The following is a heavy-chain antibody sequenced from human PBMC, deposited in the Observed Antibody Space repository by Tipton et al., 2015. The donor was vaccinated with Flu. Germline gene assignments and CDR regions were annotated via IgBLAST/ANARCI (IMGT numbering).Heavy chain of an antibody. J-gene: IGHJ3*02. CDR1: GGSISSYY. V-gene: IGHV4-59*01. Sequence: TLSLTCTVSGGSISSYYWSWIRQPPGKGLAWIGYIYYSGSTNYNPSLKSRVTISVDTSKNQFSLKLSSVTAADTAVYYCARAGGLYAFDIWGQGTMVTVSS. D-gene: IGHD1-26*01. CDR3: ARAGGLYAFDI. CDR2: IYYSGST.